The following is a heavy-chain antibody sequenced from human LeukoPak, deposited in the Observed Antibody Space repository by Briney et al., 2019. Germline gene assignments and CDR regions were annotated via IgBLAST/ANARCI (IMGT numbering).Heavy chain of an antibody. Sequence: GASVKVSCKASGYTFTSYAMNWVRQAPGQGLEWMGWINTNTGNPTYAQGFTGRFVFSLDTSVSTAYLQISGLKAEDTAVYYCARSPTYYDILTGYYNFDLVDYWGQGTLVTVSS. D-gene: IGHD3-9*01. CDR2: INTNTGNP. J-gene: IGHJ4*02. CDR3: ARSPTYYDILTGYYNFDLVDY. V-gene: IGHV7-4-1*02. CDR1: GYTFTSYA.